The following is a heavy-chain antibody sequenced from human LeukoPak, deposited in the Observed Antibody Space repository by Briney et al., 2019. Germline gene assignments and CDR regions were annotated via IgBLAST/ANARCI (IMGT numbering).Heavy chain of an antibody. CDR3: VSFYETY. V-gene: IGHV3-23*01. CDR1: GFTFDNYA. J-gene: IGHJ4*02. CDR2: ISGSGDGT. Sequence: PGGSLRLSCTASGFTFDNYAMIWVRQASGKGLEWVSVISGSGDGTDSADSVRGRFTISKDNAKNTVYLQMNSLRAEDTAVYYCVSFYETYWGRGTLVTVSS. D-gene: IGHD2/OR15-2a*01.